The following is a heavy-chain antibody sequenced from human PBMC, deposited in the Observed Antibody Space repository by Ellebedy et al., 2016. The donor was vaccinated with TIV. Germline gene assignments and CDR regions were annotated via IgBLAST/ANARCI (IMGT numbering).Heavy chain of an antibody. CDR1: GGPFSAYY. CDR3: ASGLGVRRMNAFEI. V-gene: IGHV4-34*01. D-gene: IGHD2-8*02. J-gene: IGHJ3*02. Sequence: SETLSLTCAVYGGPFSAYYWNWIRQPPGKGLEWIGEINHSGSTNYNPSLKSRVTISVDTSKNQFSLRLSSVTAADTALYYCASGLGVRRMNAFEIWGQGTMVTVSS. CDR2: INHSGST.